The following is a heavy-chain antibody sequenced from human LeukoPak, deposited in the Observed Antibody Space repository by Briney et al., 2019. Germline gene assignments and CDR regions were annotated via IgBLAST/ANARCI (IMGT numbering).Heavy chain of an antibody. CDR3: ARVTATIIFDY. Sequence: GESLRLSCAASGFTFDDYGMSWVRQAPGKGLEWVSGINWNGGSTGYADSVKGRFTISRDNAKNSLYLQMNSLRAEDTALYYCARVTATIIFDYWGQGTLVTVSS. V-gene: IGHV3-20*04. D-gene: IGHD5-24*01. J-gene: IGHJ4*02. CDR1: GFTFDDYG. CDR2: INWNGGST.